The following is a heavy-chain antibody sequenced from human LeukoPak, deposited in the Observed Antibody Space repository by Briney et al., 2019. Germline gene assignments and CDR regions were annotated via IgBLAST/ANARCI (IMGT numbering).Heavy chain of an antibody. V-gene: IGHV1-69*05. CDR1: GGTFSSYA. J-gene: IGHJ1*01. Sequence: SVKVSCKASGGTFSSYAISWVRQAPGQGLEWMGGIIPIFGTANYAQKFQGRVTITTDESTSTAYMELSSLRSEDTAVYYCARSSFPNYYDSSGSTEYFQHWGQGTLVTVSS. D-gene: IGHD3-22*01. CDR3: ARSSFPNYYDSSGSTEYFQH. CDR2: IIPIFGTA.